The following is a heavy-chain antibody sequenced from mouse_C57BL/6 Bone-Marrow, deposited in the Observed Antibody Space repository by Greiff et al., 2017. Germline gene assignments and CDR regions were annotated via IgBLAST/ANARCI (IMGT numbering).Heavy chain of an antibody. V-gene: IGHV5-9*01. CDR3: AFKAWFAY. CDR2: ISGGGGNT. Sequence: EVKLMESGGDLVKPGGSLKLSCAASGFTFSSYTMSWVRQTPEKRLEWVATISGGGGNTYYPDSVKGRFTISRDNAKNTLYLQMSSLRSEDTALYYCAFKAWFAYWGQGTLVTVSA. J-gene: IGHJ3*01. CDR1: GFTFSSYT.